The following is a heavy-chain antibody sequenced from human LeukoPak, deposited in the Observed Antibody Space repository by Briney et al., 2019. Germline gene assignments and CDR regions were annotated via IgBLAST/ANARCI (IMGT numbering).Heavy chain of an antibody. CDR2: IKQAGSEN. V-gene: IGHV3-7*03. Sequence: GGSLRLSCAASGFIFSSYWMTWVRQAPGKGLEWVANIKQAGSENSYVDSVKGRFTISRDNAKNSLYLQINSLRAEDTAVYYCARGLRITMVRGVLAYWGQGTLVTVSS. CDR3: ARGLRITMVRGVLAY. D-gene: IGHD3-10*01. J-gene: IGHJ4*02. CDR1: GFIFSSYW.